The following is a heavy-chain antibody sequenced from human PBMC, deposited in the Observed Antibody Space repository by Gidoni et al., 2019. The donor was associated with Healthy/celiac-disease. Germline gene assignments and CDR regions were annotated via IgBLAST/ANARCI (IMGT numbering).Heavy chain of an antibody. CDR3: AYPTVTTNYYYYGMDV. V-gene: IGHV3-23*01. Sequence: EVQLLESGGGLVQPGGSLRLSCAASGFTFSSYAMSWVRQAPGKGLEWVSAISGIGGSTYYADSVKGRFTISRDNSKNTLYLQMNSLRAEDTAVYYCAYPTVTTNYYYYGMDVWGQGTTVTVSS. D-gene: IGHD4-17*01. J-gene: IGHJ6*02. CDR2: ISGIGGST. CDR1: GFTFSSYA.